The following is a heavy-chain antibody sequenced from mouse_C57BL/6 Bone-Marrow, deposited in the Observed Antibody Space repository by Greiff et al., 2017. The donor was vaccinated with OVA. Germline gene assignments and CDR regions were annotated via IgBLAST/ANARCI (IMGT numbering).Heavy chain of an antibody. V-gene: IGHV1-52*01. CDR2: IDPSDSET. CDR1: GYTFTSYW. CDR3: ARGTTTVVRYFDV. D-gene: IGHD1-1*01. Sequence: VQLQQPGAELVRPGSSVKLSCKASGYTFTSYWMHWVKQRPIQGLEWIGNIDPSDSETHYNQKFKDKATLTVDKSSSTAYMQLSSLTSEDSAVYYCARGTTTVVRYFDVWGTGTTVTVSS. J-gene: IGHJ1*03.